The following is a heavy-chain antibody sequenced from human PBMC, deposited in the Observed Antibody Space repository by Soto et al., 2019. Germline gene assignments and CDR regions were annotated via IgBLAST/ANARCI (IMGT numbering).Heavy chain of an antibody. Sequence: ASVKVSCKASGYTFTDYYMHWVRQAPGQGLEWMGWINPNSGGTKYAQKFQGWVTMTRDTSISTAYMELSRLRSDDTAVYYCAREGDSRSHVNWFDPWGQGTLVTVSS. D-gene: IGHD1-26*01. CDR3: AREGDSRSHVNWFDP. J-gene: IGHJ5*02. CDR2: INPNSGGT. V-gene: IGHV1-2*04. CDR1: GYTFTDYY.